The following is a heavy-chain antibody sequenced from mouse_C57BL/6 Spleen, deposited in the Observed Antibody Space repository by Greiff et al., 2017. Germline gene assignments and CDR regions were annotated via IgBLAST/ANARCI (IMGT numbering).Heavy chain of an antibody. V-gene: IGHV3-6*01. CDR1: GYSITSGYF. J-gene: IGHJ2*01. D-gene: IGHD2-4*01. Sequence: EVKLQESGPGLVKPSQSLSLTCSVSGYSITSGYFWYWIRQLPGKKLEWMGCISYDGSNNYNPTHKNRISITRNTSKNQLCLKLNSVTTEATATYYCAKTGDYDGYFDYWGQGTTLTVSS. CDR2: ISYDGSN. CDR3: AKTGDYDGYFDY.